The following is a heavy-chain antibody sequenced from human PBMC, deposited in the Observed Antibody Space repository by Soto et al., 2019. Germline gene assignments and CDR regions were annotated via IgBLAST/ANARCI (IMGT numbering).Heavy chain of an antibody. V-gene: IGHV5-51*01. Sequence: GESLKISCKGSGYSFTNYWIGWVRQMPGKGLEWMGIINPGDSDTRYSPSFQGQVTISADKSISTANLLWSSLKASDTAMYYCASQGYSSGWFSFDYWGQGTLVTVSS. D-gene: IGHD6-19*01. CDR3: ASQGYSSGWFSFDY. J-gene: IGHJ4*02. CDR2: INPGDSDT. CDR1: GYSFTNYW.